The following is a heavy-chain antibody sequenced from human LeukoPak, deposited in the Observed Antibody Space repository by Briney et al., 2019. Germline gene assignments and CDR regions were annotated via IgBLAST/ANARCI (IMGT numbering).Heavy chain of an antibody. J-gene: IGHJ4*02. CDR3: ARRAGEYSHPYDY. V-gene: IGHV3-66*04. CDR2: IYSGGNT. CDR1: RFTFSSYG. Sequence: VQPGGSLRLSCAASRFTFSSYGMHWVRQAPGKGLEWVSFIYSGGNTHYSDSVKGRFTISRDNSKNTLYLQMNSLRAEDTAVYYCARRAGEYSHPYDYWGQGTLVTVSS. D-gene: IGHD2/OR15-2a*01.